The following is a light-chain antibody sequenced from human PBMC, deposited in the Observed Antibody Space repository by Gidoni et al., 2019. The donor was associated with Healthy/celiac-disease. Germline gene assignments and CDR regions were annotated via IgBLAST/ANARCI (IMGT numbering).Light chain of an antibody. Sequence: DIQMTQSPSSLSASVGDRVTITCRASQSISSYLNWYQQKPGKAPKLLIYAASSLQSGVPSRFRGSGSGTDFTLTISSLQPEDFATYYCQQSYSTFWTFGQXTKVEIK. V-gene: IGKV1-39*01. CDR1: QSISSY. J-gene: IGKJ1*01. CDR2: AAS. CDR3: QQSYSTFWT.